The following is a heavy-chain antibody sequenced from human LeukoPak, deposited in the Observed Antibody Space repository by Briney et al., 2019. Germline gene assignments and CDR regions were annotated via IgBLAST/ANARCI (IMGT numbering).Heavy chain of an antibody. V-gene: IGHV3-48*01. J-gene: IGHJ3*02. CDR2: ISSGSATT. D-gene: IGHD3-10*01. Sequence: GGSLRLSCEASGFSLSTYSMNWVRQAPGKGLEWISHISSGSATTFYADSVKGRFTISRDNSKNTLYLQMNSLRAEDTAVYYCAKDKTYYGSGSATFDIWGQGTMVTVSS. CDR3: AKDKTYYGSGSATFDI. CDR1: GFSLSTYS.